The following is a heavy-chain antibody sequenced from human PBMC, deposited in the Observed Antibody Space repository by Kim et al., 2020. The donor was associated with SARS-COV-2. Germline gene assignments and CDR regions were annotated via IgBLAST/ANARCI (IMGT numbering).Heavy chain of an antibody. Sequence: GGSLRLSCAASGFSFSTSWMSWVRQAPGKGLEWVANIKADGGQKYYVDSVEGRFTISRDNAKNSLYLQMNSLRAEDTAVYYCARDGKWSFDFWGQGTLVTVSS. CDR3: ARDGKWSFDF. J-gene: IGHJ4*02. CDR1: GFSFSTSW. V-gene: IGHV3-7*03. D-gene: IGHD3-3*01. CDR2: IKADGGQK.